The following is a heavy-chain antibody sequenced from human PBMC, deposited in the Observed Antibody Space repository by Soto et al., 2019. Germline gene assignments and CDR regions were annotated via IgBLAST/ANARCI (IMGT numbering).Heavy chain of an antibody. D-gene: IGHD2-21*02. J-gene: IGHJ3*02. V-gene: IGHV3-48*03. CDR1: GFTFSSYD. CDR3: AREGTADSFDI. Sequence: GGSLRLSCAASGFTFSSYDMNWVRQAPGTGPEWVSYISRGGGSISYADSLKGRFTISRDNARNSLYLQMNSLRAEDTAAYYCAREGTADSFDICGQGPMVTVSS. CDR2: ISRGGGSI.